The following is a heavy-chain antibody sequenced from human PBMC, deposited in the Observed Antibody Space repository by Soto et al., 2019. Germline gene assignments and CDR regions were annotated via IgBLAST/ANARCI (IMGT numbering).Heavy chain of an antibody. V-gene: IGHV4-31*03. CDR3: ARDMNGVLGMGH. Sequence: QVQLQESGPGLVKPSQTLSLTCTVSGGSISSGGYYWSWIRQHPGKGLEWIGYIYYSGSTYYNPSFTSRVTISVDTSKNQFSLKLSSVTAADTAVYYCARDMNGVLGMGHWGQGTLVTVSS. CDR1: GGSISSGGYY. J-gene: IGHJ4*02. CDR2: IYYSGST. D-gene: IGHD2-8*01.